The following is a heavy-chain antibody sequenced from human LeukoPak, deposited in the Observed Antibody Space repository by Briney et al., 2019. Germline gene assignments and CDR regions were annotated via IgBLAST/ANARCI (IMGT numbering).Heavy chain of an antibody. CDR2: INHSGST. CDR1: GGSFSGYY. Sequence: SETLSLTCAVYGGSFSGYYWSWIRQPPGKGLEWIGEINHSGSTNYNPSLKSRVTVSVDTSKNQFSLNLSSVTAADTAVYYCARHPTVTTFYVHHWGQGTLVTVSS. CDR3: ARHPTVTTFYVHH. J-gene: IGHJ1*01. V-gene: IGHV4-34*01. D-gene: IGHD4-17*01.